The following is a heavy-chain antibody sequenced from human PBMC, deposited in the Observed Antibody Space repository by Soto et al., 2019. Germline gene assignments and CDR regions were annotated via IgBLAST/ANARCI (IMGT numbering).Heavy chain of an antibody. Sequence: QVQLQESGPGLVKPSQTLSLTCTVSGGSISSGGYHWSWIRQHPGKGLEWIGYIHYSGSTYYNPSLKSRVTISVDTSKNQFSLKLSSVTAEDTAVYYCARYCSGGSCYSVGYYYGMDVWGQGTTVTVSS. D-gene: IGHD2-15*01. CDR2: IHYSGST. V-gene: IGHV4-31*03. CDR1: GGSISSGGYH. CDR3: ARYCSGGSCYSVGYYYGMDV. J-gene: IGHJ6*02.